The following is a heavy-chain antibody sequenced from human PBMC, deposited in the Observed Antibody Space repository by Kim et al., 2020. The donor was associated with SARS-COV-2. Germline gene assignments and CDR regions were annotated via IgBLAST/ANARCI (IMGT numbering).Heavy chain of an antibody. Sequence: GWSLRLSCAASGFTFSSYWMHWVRQAPGKGLVWVSRINSDGSSTNYADSVKGRFTVSRDNAKDTLYLQMDSLRAEDSAVYYCARVFRVTFYSGMDVWGQG. V-gene: IGHV3-74*01. CDR1: GFTFSSYW. J-gene: IGHJ6*02. CDR3: ARVFRVTFYSGMDV. CDR2: INSDGSST. D-gene: IGHD3-10*01.